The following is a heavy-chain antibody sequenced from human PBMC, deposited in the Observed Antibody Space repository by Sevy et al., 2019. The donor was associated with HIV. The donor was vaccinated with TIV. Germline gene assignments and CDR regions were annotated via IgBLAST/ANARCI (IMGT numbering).Heavy chain of an antibody. D-gene: IGHD3-3*01. V-gene: IGHV3-23*01. J-gene: IGHJ4*02. Sequence: GGSLRLSCTSSGFTFSSYAMNWVRQAPGKGLEWVSTISHSGDSTYYADSVKGRFTISRDNSENTLYLQMNSLRAEDTALYYYAGRKVGDFWSGSIRGPWAGGPLFDYWGQGTLVTVSS. CDR2: ISHSGDST. CDR1: GFTFSSYA. CDR3: AGRKVGDFWSGSIRGPWAGGPLFDY.